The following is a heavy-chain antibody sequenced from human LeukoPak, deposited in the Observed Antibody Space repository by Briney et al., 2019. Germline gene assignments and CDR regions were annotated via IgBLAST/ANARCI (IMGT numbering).Heavy chain of an antibody. J-gene: IGHJ4*02. CDR2: IYYSGST. CDR3: ARVGYYGSGSLFFDY. CDR1: GGSISNYY. Sequence: SETLSLTCTVSGGSISNYYWSWIRQPPGKGLEWIGYIYYSGSTSYNPSLKSRVTISVDTSKNQFSLKLSSVTAADTAVYYCARVGYYGSGSLFFDYWGQGTLVTVSS. V-gene: IGHV4-59*01. D-gene: IGHD3-10*01.